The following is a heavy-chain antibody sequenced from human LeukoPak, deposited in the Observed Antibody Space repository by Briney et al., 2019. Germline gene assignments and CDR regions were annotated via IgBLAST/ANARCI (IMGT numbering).Heavy chain of an antibody. V-gene: IGHV4-34*01. J-gene: IGHJ4*02. CDR3: ARETTVRYFDD. Sequence: SETLSLTCAVYGGSFSGYYWSWIRQPPGKGLEWIGEINHSGSTNYNPSLKSRVTISVDTSKNQFSLKLCSVTAADTAVYYCARETTVRYFDDWGQGTLVTVSS. CDR1: GGSFSGYY. D-gene: IGHD4-17*01. CDR2: INHSGST.